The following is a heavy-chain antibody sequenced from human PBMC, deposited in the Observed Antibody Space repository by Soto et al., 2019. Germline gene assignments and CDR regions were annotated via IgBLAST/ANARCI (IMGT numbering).Heavy chain of an antibody. CDR2: ISYDGSYK. V-gene: IGHV3-30-3*01. Sequence: GGSLRLSCTASGFTFNSHTMHWVRQAPGEGLEWVAVISYDGSYKFYADSVKGRFTISRGNSKSTLYLQMNRLTAADTSIYYCARDGLTAFGMIPSWDVDVCGQGTTGTASS. CDR1: GFTFNSHT. CDR3: ARDGLTAFGMIPSWDVDV. J-gene: IGHJ6*02. D-gene: IGHD3-3*01.